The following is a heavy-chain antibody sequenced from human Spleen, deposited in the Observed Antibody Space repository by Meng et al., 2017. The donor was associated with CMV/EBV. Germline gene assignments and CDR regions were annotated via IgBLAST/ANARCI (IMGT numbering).Heavy chain of an antibody. V-gene: IGHV2-5*02. J-gene: IGHJ5*02. Sequence: QITLKESGPTLVKLTQTLTLTCTFSGFSLSTSGVGVGWIRQPPGKALEWLAFIYWDDDKRYSPSLKSRLTITKDTSKNQVVLTMTNMDPVDTATYYCAHRQDLGPFFDPWGQGTLVTVSS. CDR3: AHRQDLGPFFDP. CDR2: IYWDDDK. CDR1: GFSLSTSGVG. D-gene: IGHD7-27*01.